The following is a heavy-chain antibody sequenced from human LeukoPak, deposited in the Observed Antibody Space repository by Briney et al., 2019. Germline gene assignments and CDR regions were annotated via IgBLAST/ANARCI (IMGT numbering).Heavy chain of an antibody. CDR2: VSGSGGST. J-gene: IGHJ4*02. CDR1: GFTFAGYA. D-gene: IGHD1-26*01. V-gene: IGHV3-23*01. Sequence: GGSLRLSCAASGFTFAGYAMSWVRQAPGKGLEWVSTVSGSGGSTYYADSVKGRFTISRDNSKNILYLQMNSLRADDTAIYYCAKGQGVVGATTRGYFDYWGQGTLVSVSS. CDR3: AKGQGVVGATTRGYFDY.